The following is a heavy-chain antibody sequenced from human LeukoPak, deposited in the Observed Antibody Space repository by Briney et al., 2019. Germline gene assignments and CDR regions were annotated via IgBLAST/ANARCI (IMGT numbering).Heavy chain of an antibody. CDR3: TGDLSGLHWFDH. CDR2: IRSNTYGGTT. V-gene: IGHV3-49*04. Sequence: GGSLRLSCTTSGFTFGDYAMDWVRQAPGKGLEWVGFIRSNTYGGTTKYAASVKGRFTISRDDPKSIAYLQMNSLKTEDTAMYYCTGDLSGLHWFDHWGQGTLVTVSS. CDR1: GFTFGDYA. J-gene: IGHJ5*02. D-gene: IGHD3-3*02.